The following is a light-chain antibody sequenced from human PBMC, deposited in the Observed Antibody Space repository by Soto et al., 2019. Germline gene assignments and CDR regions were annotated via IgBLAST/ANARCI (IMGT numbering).Light chain of an antibody. CDR2: DLS. Sequence: SAGALSLSQRERATLSCRARQSVSGAYLAWYQQKPGQAPRRLIYDLSSRANGIPDRFSGSGSGTDFTLLVSRLEAEDVTGYYCQLYGCLPETFGQGTKLDIK. J-gene: IGKJ1*01. CDR1: QSVSGAY. V-gene: IGKV3-20*01. CDR3: QLYGCLPET.